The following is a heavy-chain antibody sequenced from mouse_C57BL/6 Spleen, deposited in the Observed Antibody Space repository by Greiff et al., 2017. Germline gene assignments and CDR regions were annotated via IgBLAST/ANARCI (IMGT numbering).Heavy chain of an antibody. Sequence: EVQRVESGPELVKPGASVKISCKASGYSFTGYYMNWVKQSPEKSLEWIGEINPSTGGTTYNQKFKAKATLTVDKSSSTAYMQLKSLTSEDSAVYYCARFYYDYEVDYWGQGTTLTVSS. D-gene: IGHD2-4*01. V-gene: IGHV1-42*01. CDR2: INPSTGGT. CDR1: GYSFTGYY. CDR3: ARFYYDYEVDY. J-gene: IGHJ2*01.